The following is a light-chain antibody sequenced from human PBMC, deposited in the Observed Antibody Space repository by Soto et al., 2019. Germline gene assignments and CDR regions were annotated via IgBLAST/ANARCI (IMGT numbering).Light chain of an antibody. CDR2: DAS. J-gene: IGKJ4*01. Sequence: EIVLTQSPATLSLSPGERATLSCRASQSVSSYLAWYQQKPGQAPNLLIYDASNRATGIPARFSGGGSGTDFTLTSSRLEPEDFAVYYCQQFSSYPLTFGGGTKVDI. CDR3: QQFSSYPLT. V-gene: IGKV3-11*01. CDR1: QSVSSY.